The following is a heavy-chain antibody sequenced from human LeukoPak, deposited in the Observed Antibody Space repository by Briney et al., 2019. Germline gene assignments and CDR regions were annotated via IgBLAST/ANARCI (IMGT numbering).Heavy chain of an antibody. J-gene: IGHJ3*02. CDR3: ARDLEDSSPFGAFDM. CDR1: GFTFSNYG. CDR2: IWFDGNRK. Sequence: SGRSLGLSCAASGFTFSNYGMHWVRQVPGKGLEWVAAIWFDGNRKYYADSVKGRLTISRDNSKNTLYLQMNSLRAEDTAVYYCARDLEDSSPFGAFDMWGQGTMVTVSS. D-gene: IGHD3-22*01. V-gene: IGHV3-33*01.